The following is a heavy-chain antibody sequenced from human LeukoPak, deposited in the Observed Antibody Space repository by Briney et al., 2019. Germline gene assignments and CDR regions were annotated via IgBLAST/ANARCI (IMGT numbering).Heavy chain of an antibody. CDR3: VKRELGYCSSTSCYDS. Sequence: GGSLRLSCSASGFTFSNYAMHWVRQAPGKGLEYVSAISSNGGITYYADSVKGRFTISRDNSENALYLQMSNLRAEDTAVYYCVKRELGYCSSTSCYDSWGQGTLVTVSS. J-gene: IGHJ5*01. V-gene: IGHV3-64D*06. CDR2: ISSNGGIT. CDR1: GFTFSNYA. D-gene: IGHD2-2*01.